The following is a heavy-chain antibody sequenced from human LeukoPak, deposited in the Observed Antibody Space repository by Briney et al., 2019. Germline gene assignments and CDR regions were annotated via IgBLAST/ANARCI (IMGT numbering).Heavy chain of an antibody. J-gene: IGHJ5*02. CDR2: IYYSGST. CDR1: GGSISSSSYY. V-gene: IGHV4-39*07. Sequence: SETLSLTCTVSGGSISSSSYYWGWIRQPPGKGLEWIGSIYYSGSTYYNPSLKSRVTISVDTSKNQFSLKLNSVTAADTAVYYCARELEDCSAGSCYSGWFDPWGQGTLVTVSS. D-gene: IGHD2-15*01. CDR3: ARELEDCSAGSCYSGWFDP.